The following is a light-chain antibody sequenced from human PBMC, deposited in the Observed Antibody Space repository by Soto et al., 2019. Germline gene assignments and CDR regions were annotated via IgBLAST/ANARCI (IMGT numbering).Light chain of an antibody. CDR2: DVK. Sequence: QSALTQIASVSGSPGQSITISCIGTSSDIGSHNSVSWYQQHPGKAPKLLFYDVKNRPSGVSYRFSGSKSGNTASLTISGLQAEDEADYYCSSFTGTTTLVVFGGGTKVTVL. CDR1: SSDIGSHNS. V-gene: IGLV2-14*01. CDR3: SSFTGTTTLVV. J-gene: IGLJ2*01.